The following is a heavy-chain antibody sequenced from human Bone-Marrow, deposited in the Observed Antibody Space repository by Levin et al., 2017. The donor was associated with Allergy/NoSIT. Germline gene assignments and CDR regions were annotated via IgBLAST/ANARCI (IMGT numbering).Heavy chain of an antibody. Sequence: GGSLRLSCAASGFTFNDYTMHWVRQAPQRGLEWVSLISWDASTTYYADSVRGRFTISRDNSKNALYLEMNSLTTEDTALYYCAKDLSPRIAVTGNIEYWGQGTLVTVSS. D-gene: IGHD6-19*01. V-gene: IGHV3-43*01. CDR3: AKDLSPRIAVTGNIEY. J-gene: IGHJ4*02. CDR2: ISWDASTT. CDR1: GFTFNDYT.